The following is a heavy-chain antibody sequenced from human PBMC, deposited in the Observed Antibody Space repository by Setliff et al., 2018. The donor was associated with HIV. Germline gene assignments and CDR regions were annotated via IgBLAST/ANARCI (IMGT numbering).Heavy chain of an antibody. CDR3: ARRIPSGIAVAFGDFDI. CDR2: LSYDGST. J-gene: IGHJ3*02. D-gene: IGHD6-19*01. V-gene: IGHV4-39*01. Sequence: SETLSLTCTVSGVSMSSSSYYWGWIRQPPGKGLEYIGSLSYDGSTYYHPSLKSRVSIPVDTSKNKFSLRLSFVTAADTAVYYCARRIPSGIAVAFGDFDILGQGTMVTLSS. CDR1: GVSMSSSSYY.